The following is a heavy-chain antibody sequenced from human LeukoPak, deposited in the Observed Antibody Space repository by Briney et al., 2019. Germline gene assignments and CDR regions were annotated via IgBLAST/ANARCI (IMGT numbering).Heavy chain of an antibody. CDR3: ATLWRSDDY. CDR2: INHSGST. V-gene: IGHV4-34*01. D-gene: IGHD2-15*01. Sequence: ASGTLSLTCAVYGGSFSGYYWSWIRQPPGKGLEWIGEINHSGSTNYNPSLKSRVTISVDTSKNQFSLKLSSVTAADTAVYYCATLWRSDDYWGQGTLVTVSP. J-gene: IGHJ4*02. CDR1: GGSFSGYY.